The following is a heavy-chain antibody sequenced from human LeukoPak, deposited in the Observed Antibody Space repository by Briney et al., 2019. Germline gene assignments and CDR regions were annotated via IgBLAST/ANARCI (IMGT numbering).Heavy chain of an antibody. CDR2: ISSSSSTI. D-gene: IGHD5-12*01. J-gene: IGHJ3*02. CDR3: AREAVASGAFDI. CDR1: GFTFSSYS. V-gene: IGHV3-48*04. Sequence: GGSLRLSCAASGFTFSSYSMNWVRQAPGKGLEWVSSISSSSSTIYYADSVKGRFTISRDNAKNSLYLQMNSLRAEDTAVYYCAREAVASGAFDIWGQGTMVTVSS.